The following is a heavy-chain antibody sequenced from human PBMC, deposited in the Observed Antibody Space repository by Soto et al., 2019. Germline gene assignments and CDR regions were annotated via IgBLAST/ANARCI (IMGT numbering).Heavy chain of an antibody. D-gene: IGHD6-13*01. J-gene: IGHJ1*01. CDR1: GFTVSSNY. V-gene: IGHV3-53*01. CDR3: ASHGIAAAESFQH. Sequence: GGSLRLSCAASGFTVSSNYMSWVRQAPGKGLEWVSVIYSGGSTYYADSVKGRFTISRDNSKNTLYLQMNSLRAEDTAVYYCASHGIAAAESFQHWGQGTLVTVSS. CDR2: IYSGGST.